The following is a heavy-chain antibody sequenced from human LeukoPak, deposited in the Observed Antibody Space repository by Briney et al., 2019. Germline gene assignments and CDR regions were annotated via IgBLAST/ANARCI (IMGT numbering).Heavy chain of an antibody. V-gene: IGHV3-23*01. CDR1: GFSYSSYG. CDR2: ISASGGT. D-gene: IGHD6-13*01. J-gene: IGHJ4*02. Sequence: GGSLRLSCAASGFSYSSYGMSWGRRAPGGGLEWVSAISASGGTNYADSVEGRFTISRDNAKNTVSLQMNSLGVDDTALYFCAKDVLQLVAGEYFDYWGRGTLVTVSS. CDR3: AKDVLQLVAGEYFDY.